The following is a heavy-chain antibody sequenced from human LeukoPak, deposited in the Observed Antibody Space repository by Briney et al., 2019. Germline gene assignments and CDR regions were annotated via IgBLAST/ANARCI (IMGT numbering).Heavy chain of an antibody. CDR1: GGSISSYY. V-gene: IGHV4-59*01. CDR3: ARVRDRSSYFYDLDY. CDR2: IHYSGST. Sequence: ASETLSLTCTVSGGSISSYYWSWIRLPPGKGLEWIGCIHYSGSTNYNPSLKSRVTISVDTSKNQFSLKLSSVTAADTAVYYCARVRDRSSYFYDLDYWGQGTLVTVSS. J-gene: IGHJ4*02. D-gene: IGHD3-22*01.